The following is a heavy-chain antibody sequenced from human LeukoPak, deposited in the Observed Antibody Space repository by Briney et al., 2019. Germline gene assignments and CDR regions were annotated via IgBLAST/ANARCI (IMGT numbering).Heavy chain of an antibody. J-gene: IGHJ6*03. D-gene: IGHD3-10*01. V-gene: IGHV4-39*01. Sequence: SETLSLTCTVSGGSISSSSYYWGWIRQPPGKGLEWIGSIYYSGSTYYNPSLKSRVTISVDTSKSQFSLKLSSVTATDTAVYYCARHKMVRGIGYYYYMDVWGKGSTVTVSS. CDR1: GGSISSSSYY. CDR2: IYYSGST. CDR3: ARHKMVRGIGYYYYMDV.